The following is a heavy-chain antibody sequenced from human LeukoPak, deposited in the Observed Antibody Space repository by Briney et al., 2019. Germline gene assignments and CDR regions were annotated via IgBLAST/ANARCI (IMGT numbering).Heavy chain of an antibody. CDR3: ARGRGIVVVLDY. CDR2: MNPNSGNT. J-gene: IGHJ4*02. CDR1: GYTFTSYD. Sequence: GASVKVSCKASGYTFTSYDINWVRQATGEGLEGTGWMNPNSGNTGYAQKFQGRVTMTRNTTISTAYMELSSLRPEATAVYYCARGRGIVVVLDYWGQGTLVTVSS. D-gene: IGHD3-22*01. V-gene: IGHV1-8*01.